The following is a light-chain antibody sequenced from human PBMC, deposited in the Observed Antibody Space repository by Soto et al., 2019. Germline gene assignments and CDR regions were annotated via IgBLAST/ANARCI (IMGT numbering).Light chain of an antibody. CDR2: GAS. CDR1: QSVSSSY. Sequence: EIVLTQPPGTLSLSPVEIATLSCRCIQSVSSSYLAWYQQKPGQAPRRFILGASTRATGIPARFSGSGSGTEFTLTISSLKSEDFAVYYCQQYNNWPPITFGQGTRLEI. CDR3: QQYNNWPPIT. J-gene: IGKJ5*01. V-gene: IGKV3-15*01.